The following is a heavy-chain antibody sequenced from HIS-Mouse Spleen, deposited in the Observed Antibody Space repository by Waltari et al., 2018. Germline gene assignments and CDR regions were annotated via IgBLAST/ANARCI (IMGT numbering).Heavy chain of an antibody. CDR2: INHSGST. CDR3: ARDYSNYLYYFDY. D-gene: IGHD4-4*01. CDR1: GGSFSGYY. Sequence: QVQLQQWGAGLLKPSETLSLTCAVYGGSFSGYYWSWIRQPPGKGLGWIGEINHSGSTNYNPSLNSRVTISVDTSKNQFSLKLSSVTAADTAVYYCARDYSNYLYYFDYWGQGTLVTVSS. J-gene: IGHJ4*02. V-gene: IGHV4-34*01.